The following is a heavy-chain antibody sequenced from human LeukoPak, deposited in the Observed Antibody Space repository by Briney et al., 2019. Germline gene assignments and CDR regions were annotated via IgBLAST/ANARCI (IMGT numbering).Heavy chain of an antibody. J-gene: IGHJ3*01. CDR1: GDSVRSDTYY. CDR2: VYYSGRT. V-gene: IGHV4-61*01. D-gene: IGHD3-22*01. Sequence: SETLSLTCTVSGDSVRSDTYYWSWIRQPPGKGLEWIGYVYYSGRTNYNPSLKSRVTISVDTSRNQFSLKLRSVTAADTAVYYCAREATTEYYDSSGYYRQTEVFDAWGQGTMVTVSS. CDR3: AREATTEYYDSSGYYRQTEVFDA.